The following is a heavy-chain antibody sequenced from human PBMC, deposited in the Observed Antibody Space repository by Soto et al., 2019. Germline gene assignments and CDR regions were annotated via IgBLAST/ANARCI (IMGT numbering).Heavy chain of an antibody. CDR1: GFSLTSSGVG. Sequence: QITSKESGHTRVKPTQTLALTCTFSGFSLTSSGVGVGWTRNTPGKALEWLAVIYWDDDKRYNPSLKIRLTITKDTSKNQVVLIMDDMDPVDTATYFCAHRGYMYGNWDHGYFDYWGQGTLVTVSS. J-gene: IGHJ4*02. CDR2: IYWDDDK. CDR3: AHRGYMYGNWDHGYFDY. D-gene: IGHD5-18*01. V-gene: IGHV2-5*02.